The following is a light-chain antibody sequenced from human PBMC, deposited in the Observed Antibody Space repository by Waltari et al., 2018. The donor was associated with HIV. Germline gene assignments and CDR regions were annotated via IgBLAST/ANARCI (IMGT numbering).Light chain of an antibody. J-gene: IGLJ3*02. CDR3: GTWDSRLSAVV. Sequence: QSVLTQPPSVSAAPGQNVTISCSGSSSTIAINYVSWYQQLPGTAPKLRIFDNSKRPSGSPDRFAGARSGTSATLGITGIQTRDEADYHGGTWDSRLSAVVFGGGTKLTGL. CDR1: SSTIAINY. V-gene: IGLV1-51*01. CDR2: DNS.